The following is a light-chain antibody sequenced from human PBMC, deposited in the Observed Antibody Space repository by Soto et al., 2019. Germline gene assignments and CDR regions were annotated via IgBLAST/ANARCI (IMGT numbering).Light chain of an antibody. Sequence: EILLTQSPATLSLSPGERAILACRASQSVSTFLAWFQQTPGQTPRLLIYNASNRNTGIPARFRGSGSGTDFTLTISRLEPEDFEVYYCQQRRSWPQTFGQGTKVDIK. V-gene: IGKV3-11*01. CDR2: NAS. J-gene: IGKJ1*01. CDR3: QQRRSWPQT. CDR1: QSVSTF.